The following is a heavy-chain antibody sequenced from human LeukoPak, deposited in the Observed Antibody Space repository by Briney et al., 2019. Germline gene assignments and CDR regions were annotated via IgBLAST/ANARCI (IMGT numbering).Heavy chain of an antibody. CDR1: GFTFSSFT. Sequence: PGGSLRLSCAASGFTFSSFTITWVRQAPGKGLEWVSSITSTGSYINYADSAQGRFTISRDNAKKSVFLQMNSLRDEDTAVYYCGRVLLGAITINYYYYYMDVWGKGTTVTVSS. CDR2: ITSTGSYI. V-gene: IGHV3-21*01. D-gene: IGHD3-10*01. J-gene: IGHJ6*03. CDR3: GRVLLGAITINYYYYYMDV.